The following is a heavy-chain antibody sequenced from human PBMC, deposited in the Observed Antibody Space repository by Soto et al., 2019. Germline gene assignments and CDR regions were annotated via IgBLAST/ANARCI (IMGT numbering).Heavy chain of an antibody. CDR1: GGTFSSYT. CDR2: IIPILGIA. V-gene: IGHV1-69*02. Sequence: QVQLVQSGAEVKKPGSSVKVSCKASGGTFSSYTISWVRQAPGQGLEWMGRIIPILGIANYAQKFQGRVTIAADKSTSTAYMELRSLRSEDTAVYSCARETVTLIGAHWGQGTLVTVSS. CDR3: ARETVTLIGAH. J-gene: IGHJ1*01. D-gene: IGHD3-22*01.